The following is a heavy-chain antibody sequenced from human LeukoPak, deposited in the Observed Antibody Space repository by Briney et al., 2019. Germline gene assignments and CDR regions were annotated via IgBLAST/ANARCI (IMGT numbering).Heavy chain of an antibody. Sequence: ASVNDSCKASGYTFNSRYMHWVRHRPGQGHEWKRIINPSGGSTSYAQKFQGRVTMTRDMSTSTVYMELSSLRSEDTAVYYCARLPVGAIYFDDYWGQGTLVTVSS. J-gene: IGHJ4*02. CDR3: ARLPVGAIYFDDY. CDR1: GYTFNSRY. D-gene: IGHD1-26*01. V-gene: IGHV1-46*02. CDR2: INPSGGST.